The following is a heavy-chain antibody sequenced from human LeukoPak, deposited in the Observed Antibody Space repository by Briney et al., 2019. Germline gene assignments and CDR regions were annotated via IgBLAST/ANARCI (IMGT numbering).Heavy chain of an antibody. V-gene: IGHV1-2*04. CDR2: INPNSGGT. Sequence: ASVKVSCKASGYTFTGYYMHWVRQAPGQGLEWMGWINPNSGGTNYAQKFQGWVTMTRDTSISTAYMELSRLRSDDTAVYYCAREGYYDSSGYARAFDIWGQGTMVTVSS. CDR1: GYTFTGYY. D-gene: IGHD3-22*01. J-gene: IGHJ3*02. CDR3: AREGYYDSSGYARAFDI.